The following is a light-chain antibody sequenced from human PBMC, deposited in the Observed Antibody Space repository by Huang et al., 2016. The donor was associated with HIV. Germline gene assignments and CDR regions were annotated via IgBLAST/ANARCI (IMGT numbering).Light chain of an antibody. CDR1: QSVSSSY. CDR3: QQYGSSAWT. J-gene: IGKJ1*01. Sequence: IVLTQSPGTLSLSPGERATLSCRASQSVSSSYLAWYQQKPGQAPRLLIYGASSRATGIPDRFSGSGSGTDFTLTISRLEPEDFAVYYCQQYGSSAWT. V-gene: IGKV3-20*01. CDR2: GAS.